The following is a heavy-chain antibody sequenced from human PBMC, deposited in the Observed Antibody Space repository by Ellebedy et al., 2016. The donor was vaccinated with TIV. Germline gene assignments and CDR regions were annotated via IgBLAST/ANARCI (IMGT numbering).Heavy chain of an antibody. Sequence: PGGSLRLSCAASGFTFSNAWMNWVRQAPGKGLEWVSAISGSGGSTYYADSVKGRFTISRDNSKNTLYLQMNSLRAEDTAVYYCAKDLRKIWGSYDYWGQGTLVTVSS. V-gene: IGHV3-23*01. CDR1: GFTFSNAW. CDR3: AKDLRKIWGSYDY. J-gene: IGHJ4*02. CDR2: ISGSGGST. D-gene: IGHD3-16*01.